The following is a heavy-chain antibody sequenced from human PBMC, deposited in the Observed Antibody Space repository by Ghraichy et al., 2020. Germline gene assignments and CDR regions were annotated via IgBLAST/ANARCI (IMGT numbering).Heavy chain of an antibody. Sequence: GGSLRLSCAASGFTFSSYPMSWVRQAPGKGLEWVSAISASGGSTYYADSVKGRFTISRDNSKNTLYLQMNSLRAEDTAMYYCAKRFCGGGSCYSDYWGQGTLVTVSS. CDR2: ISASGGST. V-gene: IGHV3-23*01. CDR1: GFTFSSYP. CDR3: AKRFCGGGSCYSDY. D-gene: IGHD2-15*01. J-gene: IGHJ4*02.